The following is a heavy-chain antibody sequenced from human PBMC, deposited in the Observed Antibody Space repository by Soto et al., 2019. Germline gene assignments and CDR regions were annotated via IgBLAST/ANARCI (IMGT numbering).Heavy chain of an antibody. CDR2: MSYDGSNK. Sequence: QVQLVESGGGVVQPGRSLRLSCAASGFTFSSYAMHWVRRAPGKGLEWMAVMSYDGSNKYYADSVEGRFTISRDKSKNTLYLQMNSLRPEDTALYYCARDGGAYWGQGTLVIVSS. D-gene: IGHD3-16*01. CDR3: ARDGGAY. V-gene: IGHV3-30-3*01. CDR1: GFTFSSYA. J-gene: IGHJ4*02.